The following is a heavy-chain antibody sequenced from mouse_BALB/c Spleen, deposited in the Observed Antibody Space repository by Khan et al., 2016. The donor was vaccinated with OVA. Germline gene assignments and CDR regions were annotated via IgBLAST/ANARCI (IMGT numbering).Heavy chain of an antibody. Sequence: LVESGPELKKPGETVKISCKASGYTFTNYGMNWVKQAPGKGLKWMGWINTYTGEPTYADDFKGRFVFSLETSASTAYLQISNLKNEDMTTYFWARIPSYWYSDVWGAGTTVTVSS. CDR2: INTYTGEP. J-gene: IGHJ1*01. V-gene: IGHV9-1*02. CDR3: ARIPSYWYSDV. CDR1: GYTFTNYG.